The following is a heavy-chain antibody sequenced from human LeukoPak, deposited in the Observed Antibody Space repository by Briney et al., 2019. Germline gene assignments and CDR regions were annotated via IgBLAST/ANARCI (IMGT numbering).Heavy chain of an antibody. V-gene: IGHV1-3*01. Sequence: ASVKVSCKASGYTFTSYAIHWVRQAPGQRLEWMGWINAGNGNTKYSQKFQGRVTITRDTSASTAYMELSSLRSEDTAVYYCARVASSSWYFYWGQGTLVTVSS. D-gene: IGHD6-13*01. CDR3: ARVASSSWYFY. J-gene: IGHJ4*02. CDR1: GYTFTSYA. CDR2: INAGNGNT.